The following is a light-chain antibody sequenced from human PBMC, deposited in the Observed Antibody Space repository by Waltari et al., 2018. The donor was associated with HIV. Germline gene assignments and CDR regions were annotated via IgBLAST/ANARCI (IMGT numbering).Light chain of an antibody. CDR3: QQYGSSPRT. V-gene: IGKV3-20*01. CDR2: GAS. Sequence: EIVLTQSPGTLSLSPGERATLSCRASQSVSSSYLAWYQQKPGQAPRLLIYGASSSATVIPDMFSGSGSGTDFTLTSSRLEPEDFAVYYCQQYGSSPRTFGQGTKVEIK. CDR1: QSVSSSY. J-gene: IGKJ1*01.